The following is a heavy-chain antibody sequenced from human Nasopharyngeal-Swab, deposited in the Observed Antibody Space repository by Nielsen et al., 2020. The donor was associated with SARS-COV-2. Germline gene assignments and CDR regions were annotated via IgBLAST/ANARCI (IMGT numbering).Heavy chain of an antibody. J-gene: IGHJ3*02. V-gene: IGHV4-31*03. CDR2: IYYSGST. CDR3: ARESGGNSVLGAFDI. CDR1: GGSISSGGYY. Sequence: LRLSCTVSGGSISSGGYYWSWIRQHPGKGLEWIGYIYYSGSTYYNPSLKSRVTISVDTSKNQFSLKLSSVTAADTAVYYCARESGGNSVLGAFDIWGQGTMVTVSS. D-gene: IGHD4-23*01.